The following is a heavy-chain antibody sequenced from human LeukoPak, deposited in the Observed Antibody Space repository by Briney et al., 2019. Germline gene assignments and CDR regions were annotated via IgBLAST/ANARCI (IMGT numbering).Heavy chain of an antibody. J-gene: IGHJ4*02. Sequence: GGSLRLSCAASEFTFSDSWMHWVRLAPGKGLEWVANIKEDGTETYYVDSVKGRFTISRDNAKNSLYLQMNSLRVEDTAVYYCAKEGRSLQTYWGQGTLVTVSS. CDR1: EFTFSDSW. CDR3: AKEGRSLQTY. CDR2: IKEDGTET. V-gene: IGHV3-7*03. D-gene: IGHD5-24*01.